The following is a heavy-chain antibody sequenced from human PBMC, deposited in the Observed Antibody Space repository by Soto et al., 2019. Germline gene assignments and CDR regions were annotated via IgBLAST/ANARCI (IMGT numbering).Heavy chain of an antibody. CDR1: GGSISSNY. CDR3: ARDVRWDRGLDV. V-gene: IGHV4-4*07. CDR2: INTSGTT. D-gene: IGHD1-26*01. Sequence: QVQLQESGPVLVKPSETLSLTCTVSGGSISSNYWSWIRQPAGKGLEWIGRINTSGTTNYNPSLKRRVSMSVDTSKNQFSLKVNSVTAADTAVYYCARDVRWDRGLDVWGQGTTVTVSS. J-gene: IGHJ6*02.